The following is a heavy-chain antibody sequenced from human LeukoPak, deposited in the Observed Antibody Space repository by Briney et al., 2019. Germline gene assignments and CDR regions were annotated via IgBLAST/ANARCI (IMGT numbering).Heavy chain of an antibody. Sequence: GGSLRLSCAASGITFNSYTMNWVRQAPGKGLEWVSSISSSSSYIYYAASVKGRFTISRDNAKNSLYLQMNSLRAEDTAVYYCAKRIAVAGTGFDYWGQGTLVTVSS. CDR2: ISSSSSYI. CDR3: AKRIAVAGTGFDY. J-gene: IGHJ4*02. CDR1: GITFNSYT. V-gene: IGHV3-21*01. D-gene: IGHD6-19*01.